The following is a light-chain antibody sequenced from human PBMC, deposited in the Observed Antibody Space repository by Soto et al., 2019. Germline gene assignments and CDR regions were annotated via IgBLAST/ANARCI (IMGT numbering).Light chain of an antibody. V-gene: IGLV2-14*01. CDR2: EVS. J-gene: IGLJ1*01. CDR3: TSYTTGTPPYV. CDR1: NSDIGAYNF. Sequence: QSVLTQPASVSGSPGQSVTISCTGTNSDIGAYNFVSWYQQHPGRAPKFLIYEVSRRPSGISDRFSGSKSVTTASLTISGLQAEDEADYYCTSYTTGTPPYVFGTGTKLTVL.